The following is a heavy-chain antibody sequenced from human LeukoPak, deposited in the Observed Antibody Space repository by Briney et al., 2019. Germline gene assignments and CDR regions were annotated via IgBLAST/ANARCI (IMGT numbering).Heavy chain of an antibody. Sequence: GGSLRLSYAASGFTFSSYSMNWVRQAPGKGLEWVSSIDPSSYYIYYGDSVKGRSAISRDNAKNSLYLQINSLRAEDTAVYYCARVSGRLERQSDLDFWGQGTLVTVSS. V-gene: IGHV3-21*01. J-gene: IGHJ4*02. CDR1: GFTFSSYS. CDR2: IDPSSYYI. D-gene: IGHD1-1*01. CDR3: ARVSGRLERQSDLDF.